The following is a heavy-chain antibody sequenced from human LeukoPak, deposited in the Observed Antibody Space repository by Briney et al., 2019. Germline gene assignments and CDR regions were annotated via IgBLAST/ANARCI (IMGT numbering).Heavy chain of an antibody. CDR3: ARGGRGSDFDY. D-gene: IGHD3-10*01. CDR2: TIPIFGTA. J-gene: IGHJ4*02. CDR1: GGTFSSYA. Sequence: GASVKVSCKASGGTFSSYAISWVRQAPGQGLEWMGGTIPIFGTANYAQKFRGRVTITADESTSTAYMELSSLRSEDTAVYYCARGGRGSDFDYWGQGTLVTVSS. V-gene: IGHV1-69*13.